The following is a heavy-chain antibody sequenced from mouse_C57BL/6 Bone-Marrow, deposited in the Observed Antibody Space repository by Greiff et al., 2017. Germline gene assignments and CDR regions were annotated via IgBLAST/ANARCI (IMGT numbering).Heavy chain of an antibody. CDR3: ASHGWLSLDY. Sequence: QVQLQQPGAELVKPGASVKLSCKASGYTFTSYWMQWVKQRPGQGLEWIGEIDPSDSYTNYNQKFKGKATLTVDTSSSTAYMQLSSLTSEDSAVYYCASHGWLSLDYWGQGTTLTVSS. V-gene: IGHV1-50*01. J-gene: IGHJ2*01. D-gene: IGHD2-3*01. CDR1: GYTFTSYW. CDR2: IDPSDSYT.